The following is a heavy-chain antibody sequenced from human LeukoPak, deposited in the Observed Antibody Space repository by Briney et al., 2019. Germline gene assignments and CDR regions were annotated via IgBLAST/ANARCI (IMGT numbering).Heavy chain of an antibody. CDR3: ARQHCSGGDCYFFD. CDR2: ISSSSSTI. J-gene: IGHJ4*02. D-gene: IGHD2-15*01. Sequence: PGGSLRLSCAASGFTFSSYSMNWVRQAPGKGLEWVSYISSSSSTIYYADSVKGRFTISRDNAKNSLYLQMNSLRDEDTAVYYCARQHCSGGDCYFFDWGQGTLVTVSS. V-gene: IGHV3-48*02. CDR1: GFTFSSYS.